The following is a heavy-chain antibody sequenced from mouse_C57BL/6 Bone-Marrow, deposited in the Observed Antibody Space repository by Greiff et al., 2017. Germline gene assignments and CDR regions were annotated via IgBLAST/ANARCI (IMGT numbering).Heavy chain of an antibody. Sequence: VKLQESGAELVKPGASVKLSCKASGYTFTSYWMQWVKQRPGQGLEWIGEIDPSDSYTNYNPKFKGKATLTVDTSSSTAYMQLSSLTSEDSAVYYCARDGSPFFDYWGQGTTLTVSS. CDR2: IDPSDSYT. J-gene: IGHJ2*01. V-gene: IGHV1-50*01. CDR3: ARDGSPFFDY. D-gene: IGHD1-1*01. CDR1: GYTFTSYW.